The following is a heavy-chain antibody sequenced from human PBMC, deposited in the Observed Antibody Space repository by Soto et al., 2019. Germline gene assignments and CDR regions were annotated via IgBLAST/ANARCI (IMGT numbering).Heavy chain of an antibody. CDR2: IFYSGPL. CDR3: SREGGGYRFAS. CDR1: GTSFTTYY. D-gene: IGHD3-16*02. J-gene: IGHJ5*02. V-gene: IGHV4-59*01. Sequence: QVQLQESGPGLVKPSETLSLTCSVSGTSFTTYYWRWIRQPPGKGLEWIGDIFYSGPLKYNPSLKSRVTMSVAVPRTQASLKPISGSAADTAVYYCSREGGGYRFASWGQGTLVTVSS.